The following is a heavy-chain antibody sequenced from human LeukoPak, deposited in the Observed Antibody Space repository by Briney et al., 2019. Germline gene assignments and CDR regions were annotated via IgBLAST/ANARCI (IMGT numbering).Heavy chain of an antibody. J-gene: IGHJ4*02. V-gene: IGHV3-49*03. CDR3: TRDGDYYDSSGDSY. D-gene: IGHD3-22*01. CDR2: IRSKACGGTT. CDR1: GFTFGDYA. Sequence: PGGSLRLSCTASGFTFGDYAMSWFRQAPGKGLEWVGFIRSKACGGTTEYAASVKGRFTISRDDSKSIAYLQMNSLKTEDTAVYYCTRDGDYYDSSGDSYWGQGTLVTVSS.